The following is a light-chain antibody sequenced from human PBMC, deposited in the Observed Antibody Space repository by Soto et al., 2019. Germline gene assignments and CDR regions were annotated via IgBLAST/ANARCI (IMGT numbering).Light chain of an antibody. V-gene: IGKV3-15*01. CDR3: QQYNYWPPYT. J-gene: IGKJ2*01. CDR1: QSLSSN. Sequence: EILMTQSPATLSVSPGERATLSCRASQSLSSNLAWYQQKPGQAPRLLIYDASTRATGIPARFSGSGYGREFTLTISSLQYEDFAVYYCQQYNYWPPYTFGQGTKLEIK. CDR2: DAS.